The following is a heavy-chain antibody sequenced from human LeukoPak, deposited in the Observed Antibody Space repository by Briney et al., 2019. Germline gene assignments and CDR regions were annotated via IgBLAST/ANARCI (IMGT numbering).Heavy chain of an antibody. Sequence: SETLSLTCAVSGYSLGSGFYCGWVRQPPGKGLEWIGNMYHTGTIYYNPSLRSRLTISEDTSKSHFSLTVDSVTAADTAGYYCATGRYSGSVDYWGQGILVTVSS. CDR2: MYHTGTI. J-gene: IGHJ4*02. CDR1: GYSLGSGFY. D-gene: IGHD1-26*01. V-gene: IGHV4-38-2*01. CDR3: ATGRYSGSVDY.